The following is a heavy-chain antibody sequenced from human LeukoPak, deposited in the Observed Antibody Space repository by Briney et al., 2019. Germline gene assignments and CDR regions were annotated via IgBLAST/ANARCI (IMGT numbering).Heavy chain of an antibody. J-gene: IGHJ3*02. CDR2: IYYSGST. Sequence: PSETLSLTCTVSGGSISSGDYYWSWICQPPGKGLEWIGYIYYSGSTYYNPSLKSRVTISVDTSKNQFSLKLSSVTAADTAVYYCARHWGSNYYDSSVHDAIDIWGQGTMVTVSS. D-gene: IGHD3-22*01. V-gene: IGHV4-30-4*01. CDR1: GGSISSGDYY. CDR3: ARHWGSNYYDSSVHDAIDI.